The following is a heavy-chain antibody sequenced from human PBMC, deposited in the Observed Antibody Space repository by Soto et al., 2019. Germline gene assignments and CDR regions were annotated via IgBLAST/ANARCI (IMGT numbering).Heavy chain of an antibody. CDR2: INSDGSST. D-gene: IGHD6-19*01. CDR3: ARVGQWLVRGWFDP. V-gene: IGHV3-74*01. Sequence: GWSLRLSCSASVFTFSSYWMHWFRQAPGKGLVWVSRINSDGSSTSYADSVKGRFTISRDNAKNTLYLQMNSLRAEDTAVYYCARVGQWLVRGWFDPWGQGTLVTVSS. J-gene: IGHJ5*02. CDR1: VFTFSSYW.